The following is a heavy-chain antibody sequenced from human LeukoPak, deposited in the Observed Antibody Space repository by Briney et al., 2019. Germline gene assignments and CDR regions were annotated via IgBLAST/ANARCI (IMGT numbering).Heavy chain of an antibody. V-gene: IGHV5-51*01. J-gene: IGHJ3*02. CDR3: ARRAPYYYDSSGYTYAFDI. CDR2: IYPGDSDT. D-gene: IGHD3-22*01. CDR1: GYSFTSYW. Sequence: GESLKISCKVSGYSFTSYWIGWVRQMPGKGLEWMGIIYPGDSDTRYSPSFQGQVTISADKSISTAYLQWSSLKASDTAMYYCARRAPYYYDSSGYTYAFDIWGQGTMVTVSS.